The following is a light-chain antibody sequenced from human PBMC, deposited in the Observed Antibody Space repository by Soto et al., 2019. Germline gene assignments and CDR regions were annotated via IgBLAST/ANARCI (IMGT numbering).Light chain of an antibody. V-gene: IGLV2-14*02. CDR1: SSDVGSYNL. J-gene: IGLJ2*01. CDR2: EVS. CDR3: SSYTSNNFVV. Sequence: QSVLTQPASVSGSPGQSITISCTGTSSDVGSYNLVSWYQQHPGKAPKLMIYEVSNRPSGVSNRFSGSKSGNTASLTISGLQAEDEADYYCSSYTSNNFVVFGGGTKLTVL.